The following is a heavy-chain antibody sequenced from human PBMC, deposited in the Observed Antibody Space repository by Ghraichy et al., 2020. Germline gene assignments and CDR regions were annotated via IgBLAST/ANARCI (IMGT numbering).Heavy chain of an antibody. CDR2: INAGNGNT. V-gene: IGHV1-3*01. CDR3: ARDMVRDTAMVSRRYYYYYYGMDV. Sequence: ASVKVSCKASGYTFTSYAMHWVRQAPGQRLEWMGWINAGNGNTKYSQKFQGRVTITRDTSASTAYMELSSLRSEDTAVYYCARDMVRDTAMVSRRYYYYYYGMDVWGQGTTVTVSS. D-gene: IGHD5-18*01. CDR1: GYTFTSYA. J-gene: IGHJ6*02.